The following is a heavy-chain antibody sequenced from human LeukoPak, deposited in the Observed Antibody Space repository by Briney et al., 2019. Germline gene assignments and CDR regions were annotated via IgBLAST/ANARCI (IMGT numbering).Heavy chain of an antibody. D-gene: IGHD5-24*01. CDR2: ILYDGSNK. CDR3: ARVRDGYNLYFDY. Sequence: GGSLRLSCAASGFTFSSYAMHWVRQAPGKGLEWVAVILYDGSNKYYADSVKGRFTISRDNSKNTLYLQMNSLRAEDTAVYYCARVRDGYNLYFDYWGQGTLVTVSS. CDR1: GFTFSSYA. V-gene: IGHV3-30-3*01. J-gene: IGHJ4*02.